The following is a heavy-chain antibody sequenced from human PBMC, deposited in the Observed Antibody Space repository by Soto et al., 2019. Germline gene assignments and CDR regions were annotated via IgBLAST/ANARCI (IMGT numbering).Heavy chain of an antibody. V-gene: IGHV3-23*01. Sequence: EVQLLESGGGLVQPGRSLRLSCAASGFTFSSYAMSWVRQAPGQGLDWVSAISGSGGTTYYADSVKGRFTISRDNSKNTRFLQMNSLRAEDTAVYYCAKFFVETGGSSGWPWSFHYWGQGTLVTVSS. CDR2: ISGSGGTT. CDR3: AKFFVETGGSSGWPWSFHY. D-gene: IGHD6-25*01. J-gene: IGHJ4*02. CDR1: GFTFSSYA.